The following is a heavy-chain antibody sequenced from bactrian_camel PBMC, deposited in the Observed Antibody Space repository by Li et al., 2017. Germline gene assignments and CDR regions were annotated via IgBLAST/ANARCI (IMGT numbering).Heavy chain of an antibody. CDR1: GYMFEKYQ. D-gene: IGHD2*01. Sequence: HVQLVESGGGSVQAGGSLRLSCAADSGYMFEKYQMGWFRQATGKDREGIATITSDGTITYAESVKGRFTVSQDSAKNTVYLEMTSLKPEDTAMYYCAAGESAGSSCFDDAYWGQGTQVTVS. CDR3: AAGESAGSSCFDDAY. CDR2: ITSDGTI. J-gene: IGHJ4*01. V-gene: IGHV3S53*01.